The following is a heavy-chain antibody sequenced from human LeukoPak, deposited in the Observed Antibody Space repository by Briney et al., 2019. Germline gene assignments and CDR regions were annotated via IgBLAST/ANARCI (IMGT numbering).Heavy chain of an antibody. V-gene: IGHV3-21*01. J-gene: IGHJ6*02. CDR2: ISSTSSYI. Sequence: PGESLRLSCTASGFTISSYSMSWVRQPPGKGLQWISSISSTSSYIYYADSVKGRFTISRDNAKNSLYLQMNRLRAEDTAVYYCARDSPNYDILSGYRYGMDVCGQGTTVNVSS. CDR1: GFTISSYS. D-gene: IGHD3-9*01. CDR3: ARDSPNYDILSGYRYGMDV.